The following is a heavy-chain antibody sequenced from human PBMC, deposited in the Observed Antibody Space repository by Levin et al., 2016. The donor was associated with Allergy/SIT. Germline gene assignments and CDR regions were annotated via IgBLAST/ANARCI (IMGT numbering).Heavy chain of an antibody. CDR3: AKGRAFDY. Sequence: GESLKISCAASGFTVSSKYMSWVRQAPGKGLEWVSVIYGGENTYYADSVKGRFTISRDNSKNTLYLQMNSLRAEDTARYYCAKGRAFDYWGQGTLVTVSS. J-gene: IGHJ4*02. CDR1: GFTVSSKY. CDR2: IYGGENT. V-gene: IGHV3-53*01.